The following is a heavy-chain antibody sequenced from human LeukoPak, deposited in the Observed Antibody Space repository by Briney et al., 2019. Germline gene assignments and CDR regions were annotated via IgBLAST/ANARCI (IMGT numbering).Heavy chain of an antibody. J-gene: IGHJ4*02. CDR3: ARGSTKYYYDSSGYDY. V-gene: IGHV3-66*01. Sequence: GRSLRLSCAASGFTVSSNYMSWVRQAPGKGLEWVSVIYSGGSTYYADSVKGRFTISRDNSKNTLYLQMNRLRAEDTAVYYCARGSTKYYYDSSGYDYWGQGTLVTVSS. D-gene: IGHD3-22*01. CDR2: IYSGGST. CDR1: GFTVSSNY.